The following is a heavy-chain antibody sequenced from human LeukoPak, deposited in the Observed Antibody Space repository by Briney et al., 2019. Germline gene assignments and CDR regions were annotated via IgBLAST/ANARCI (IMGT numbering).Heavy chain of an antibody. CDR1: GFTFIGSA. D-gene: IGHD3-22*01. V-gene: IGHV3-73*01. CDR2: IRNKAKNYAT. Sequence: GGSLRLSCAASGFTFIGSAMHWVRQASGKGLEWVGRIRNKAKNYATAYAASVKGRFTVSRDDSKNTAYLQMNSLKTEDTAVYYCNNYDSSGYANWGQGTLVTVSS. CDR3: NNYDSSGYAN. J-gene: IGHJ4*02.